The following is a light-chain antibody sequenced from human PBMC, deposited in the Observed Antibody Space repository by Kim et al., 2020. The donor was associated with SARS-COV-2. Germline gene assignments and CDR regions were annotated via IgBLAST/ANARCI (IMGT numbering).Light chain of an antibody. CDR1: TIDIENYHL. CDR3: CSYAGSTTLK. CDR2: EVV. V-gene: IGLV2-23*02. J-gene: IGLJ3*02. Sequence: GQSITISCTGSTIDIENYHLVSWYQQHPVQPPKLIIYEVVKRPSGVADRFSGSKSGNTASLRISGLQTEDEADYYCCSYAGSTTLKFGGGTQLTVL.